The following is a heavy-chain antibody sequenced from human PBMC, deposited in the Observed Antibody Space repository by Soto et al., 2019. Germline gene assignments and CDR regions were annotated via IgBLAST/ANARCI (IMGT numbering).Heavy chain of an antibody. V-gene: IGHV4-30-2*01. J-gene: IGHJ6*02. D-gene: IGHD3-10*01. CDR2: IYHSGST. Sequence: TSETLSLTCAVSGGSISSGGYSWSWIRQPPGKGLEWIGYIYHSGSTYYNPSLKSRVTISVDRSKNQFSLKLSSVTAADTAVYYCASSITMVRGVITYYYYGMDVWGQGTTVTVSS. CDR1: GGSISSGGYS. CDR3: ASSITMVRGVITYYYYGMDV.